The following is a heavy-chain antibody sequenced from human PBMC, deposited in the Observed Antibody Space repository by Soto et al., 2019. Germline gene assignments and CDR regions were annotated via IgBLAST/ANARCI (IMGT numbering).Heavy chain of an antibody. Sequence: SETLSLTCTVSGGSISSSYYYWGWIRQPPGKGLEWIGNIYYSGGTHYNPSLKSRVTMSIGTSKNQFSLTVSSVTATDTAVYYCATLDMQLWFPFDYWGQGTLVTVSS. CDR1: GGSISSSYYY. V-gene: IGHV4-39*01. J-gene: IGHJ4*02. CDR3: ATLDMQLWFPFDY. CDR2: IYYSGGT. D-gene: IGHD5-18*01.